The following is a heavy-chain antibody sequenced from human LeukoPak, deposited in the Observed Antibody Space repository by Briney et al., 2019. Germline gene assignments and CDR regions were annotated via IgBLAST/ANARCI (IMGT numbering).Heavy chain of an antibody. CDR1: GFTFSSYS. CDR3: ARDPGSGYEEHFDY. J-gene: IGHJ4*02. D-gene: IGHD5-12*01. Sequence: GGSLRLSCAASGFTFSSYSMSWVRQAPGKGLEWVSYISSSGSTMYYTDSVKGRFTISRDNAKDSLYLQMNSLRAEDTAVYYCARDPGSGYEEHFDYWGQGTLVTVSS. CDR2: ISSSGSTM. V-gene: IGHV3-48*04.